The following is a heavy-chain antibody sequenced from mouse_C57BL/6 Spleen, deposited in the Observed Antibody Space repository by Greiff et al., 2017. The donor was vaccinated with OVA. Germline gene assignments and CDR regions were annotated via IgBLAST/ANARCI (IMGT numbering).Heavy chain of an antibody. CDR1: GYTFTGYW. CDR3: ARRGEDYGFAY. D-gene: IGHD1-2*01. V-gene: IGHV1-9*01. CDR2: ILPGSGST. Sequence: QVQLQQSGAELMKPGASVKLSCKATGYTFTGYWIEWVKQRPGHGLEWIGEILPGSGSTNHNEKFKGKATFTADTSSNTAYMQLSSLTTEDSAIYYCARRGEDYGFAYWGQGTLVTVSA. J-gene: IGHJ3*01.